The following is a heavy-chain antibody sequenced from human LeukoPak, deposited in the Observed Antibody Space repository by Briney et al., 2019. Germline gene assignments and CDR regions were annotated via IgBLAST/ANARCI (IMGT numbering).Heavy chain of an antibody. CDR3: ARLEYSSSSVACDY. CDR2: ISSSSSYI. D-gene: IGHD6-6*01. V-gene: IGHV3-21*01. J-gene: IGHJ4*02. Sequence: GGSLRLSCAASGFTFSSYSMDWVRQAPGKGLEWVSSISSSSSYIYYADSVKGRFTISRDNAKNSLYLQMNSLRAEDTAVYYCARLEYSSSSVACDYWGQGTLVTVSS. CDR1: GFTFSSYS.